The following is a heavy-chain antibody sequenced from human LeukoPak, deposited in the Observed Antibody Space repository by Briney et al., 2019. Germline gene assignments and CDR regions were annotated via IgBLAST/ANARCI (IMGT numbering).Heavy chain of an antibody. V-gene: IGHV4-39*01. Sequence: TSETLSLTCTVSGGSISSNSYYWGWIRQPPGKGLEWIGSIYYSGSTYYNPSLKSRVTISVDTSKNQFSLKLISVTAADTAVYYCASLIPTPPSNYFDYWGRGTLVTVSS. CDR2: IYYSGST. J-gene: IGHJ4*02. CDR1: GGSISSNSYY. CDR3: ASLIPTPPSNYFDY. D-gene: IGHD2-8*01.